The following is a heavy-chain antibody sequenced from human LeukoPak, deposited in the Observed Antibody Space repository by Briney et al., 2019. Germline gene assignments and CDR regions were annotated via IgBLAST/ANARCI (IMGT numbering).Heavy chain of an antibody. J-gene: IGHJ4*02. D-gene: IGHD6-13*01. V-gene: IGHV1-46*01. CDR2: INPSGGST. Sequence: ASVKVSCKASGYTFTSYYMHWVRQAPGQGLEWMGIINPSGGSTSYAQKFQGRVTMTRDTSTSTVYMELSSLRSEDTAVYYCARDVKGYSSSWLPYDYWGQGTLVTVSS. CDR3: ARDVKGYSSSWLPYDY. CDR1: GYTFTSYY.